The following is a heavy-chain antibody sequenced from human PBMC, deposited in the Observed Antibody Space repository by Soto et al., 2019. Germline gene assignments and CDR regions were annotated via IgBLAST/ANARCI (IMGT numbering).Heavy chain of an antibody. D-gene: IGHD2-21*02. V-gene: IGHV1-8*01. Sequence: ASVKVSCKASGYSFTSYDMNWVRQAPGQGLEWMGWVNPNSGDTDYAQKFQDRVTMTTDTSIRTAHMELSSLRSEDTAVYYCARVSFLAPVTGAEIFDFWGQGTMVTVSS. CDR1: GYSFTSYD. CDR3: ARVSFLAPVTGAEIFDF. J-gene: IGHJ3*01. CDR2: VNPNSGDT.